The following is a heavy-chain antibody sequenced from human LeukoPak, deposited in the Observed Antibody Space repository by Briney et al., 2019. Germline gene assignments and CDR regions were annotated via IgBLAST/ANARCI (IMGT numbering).Heavy chain of an antibody. CDR1: GGTFSSYA. CDR2: INPNSGGT. J-gene: IGHJ6*02. V-gene: IGHV1-2*04. CDR3: ARAGCSSTSCYAGPSPYYYYGMDV. Sequence: ASVKVSCKASGGTFSSYAISWVRQAPGQGLEWMGWINPNSGGTNYAQKFQGWVTMTRDTSISTAYMELSRLRSDDTAVYYCARAGCSSTSCYAGPSPYYYYGMDVWGQGTTVTVSS. D-gene: IGHD2-2*01.